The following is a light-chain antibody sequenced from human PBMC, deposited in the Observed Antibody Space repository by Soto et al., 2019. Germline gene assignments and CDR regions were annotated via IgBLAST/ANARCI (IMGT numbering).Light chain of an antibody. CDR1: QSVSSN. CDR2: DAS. J-gene: IGKJ2*01. CDR3: QHYNNWPFT. Sequence: EIVMTQSPATLSVSLGERATLSCRASQSVSSNLAWYKQKPGQPPSLLIYDASARATGIPARFSGSGSGTEFTLTISSLQSEDFAVYYCQHYNNWPFTFGQGTKLEIK. V-gene: IGKV3-15*01.